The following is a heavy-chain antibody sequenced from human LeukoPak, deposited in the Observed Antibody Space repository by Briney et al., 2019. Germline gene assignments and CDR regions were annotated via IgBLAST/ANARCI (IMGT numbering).Heavy chain of an antibody. V-gene: IGHV4-34*01. CDR2: INHRGST. Sequence: GSLRLSCAASGFTFSSYAMSWIRQPPGKGLEWIGEINHRGSTNYNPSLKSRVTISVDTSKNQFSLKLSSVTAADTAVYYCARGSPLSFRYYYYYYMDVWGKGTTVTVSS. J-gene: IGHJ6*03. CDR1: GFTFSSYA. D-gene: IGHD3-16*02. CDR3: ARGSPLSFRYYYYYYMDV.